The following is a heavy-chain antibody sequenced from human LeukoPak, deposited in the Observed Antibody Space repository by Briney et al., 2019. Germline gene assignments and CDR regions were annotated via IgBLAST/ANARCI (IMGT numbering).Heavy chain of an antibody. V-gene: IGHV4-34*01. Sequence: PSEALSLTCAVYGGSFSGYYWSWIRQPPGEGLEWIGEINHSGNTNYNPSLKSRVTISVDTSKNQVSLKLNSVTAADTAVYYCARVRRYCSSTSCFFPEGWYFDLWGRGTLVTVSS. D-gene: IGHD2-2*01. J-gene: IGHJ2*01. CDR1: GGSFSGYY. CDR3: ARVRRYCSSTSCFFPEGWYFDL. CDR2: INHSGNT.